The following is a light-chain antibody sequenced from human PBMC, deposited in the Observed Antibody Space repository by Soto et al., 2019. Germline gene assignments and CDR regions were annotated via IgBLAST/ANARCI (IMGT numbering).Light chain of an antibody. CDR3: QQYYSPWT. V-gene: IGKV4-1*01. Sequence: DIVMTQSPDSLAVSLGERATINCKSSQSVLYSSNNKNYLAWYQQKPGQPPKLLIYWASTRESGVPDRFSGSGSGTAFTLTISSLQADDVAVYYCQQYYSPWTFGQGTKVELK. J-gene: IGKJ1*01. CDR1: QSVLYSSNNKNY. CDR2: WAS.